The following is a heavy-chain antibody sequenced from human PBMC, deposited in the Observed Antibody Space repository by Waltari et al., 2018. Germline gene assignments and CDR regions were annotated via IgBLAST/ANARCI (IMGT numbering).Heavy chain of an antibody. V-gene: IGHV4-38-2*02. Sequence: QVQLQESGPGLVKPLETLSLTCTVSGYSISSGYYWGWIRQPPGKGLEWIGSIYHSGSTYYNPSLKSRVTISVDTSKNQFSLKLSSVTAADTAVYYCAREGDIVVGGDAFDIWGQGTMVTVSS. CDR1: GYSISSGYY. CDR2: IYHSGST. J-gene: IGHJ3*02. D-gene: IGHD2-15*01. CDR3: AREGDIVVGGDAFDI.